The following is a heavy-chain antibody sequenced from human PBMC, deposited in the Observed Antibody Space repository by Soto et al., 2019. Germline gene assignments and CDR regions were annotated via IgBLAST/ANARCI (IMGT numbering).Heavy chain of an antibody. V-gene: IGHV4-34*01. D-gene: IGHD6-19*01. J-gene: IGHJ6*02. CDR3: ARFSGSYYYAMDV. Sequence: PSETLSLTCAVYGGSFSCYYLSWIRQPPGKGLEWIGEINHSGVTNYKPSLKRRVTISVDTSKNQFSLQLKSVTAADTALYYCARFSGSYYYAMDVWGQGSTVTVS. CDR1: GGSFSCYY. CDR2: INHSGVT.